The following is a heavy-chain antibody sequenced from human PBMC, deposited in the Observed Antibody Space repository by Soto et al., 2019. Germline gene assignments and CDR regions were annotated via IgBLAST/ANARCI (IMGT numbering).Heavy chain of an antibody. J-gene: IGHJ6*02. CDR2: IIPFFGTS. D-gene: IGHD1-26*01. V-gene: IGHV1-69*01. CDR1: GGTFSSYP. Sequence: QVQLVQSGAEVKKPGSSVKVSCEASGGTFSSYPINWVRQAPGQGLEWMGGIIPFFGTSNYAQKFQGRVTITADDSTRTAYMELRSLRSEDTAVYYCARVGRITNYGMAVWGQGTTVTVSS. CDR3: ARVGRITNYGMAV.